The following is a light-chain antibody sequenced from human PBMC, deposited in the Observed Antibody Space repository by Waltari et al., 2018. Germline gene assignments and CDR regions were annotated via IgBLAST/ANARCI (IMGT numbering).Light chain of an antibody. J-gene: IGKJ3*01. CDR3: VQGTRLPFT. CDR1: QSLLHSDGNTY. CDR2: LDS. V-gene: IGKV2-40*01. Sequence: DIVLTQTPLSLSVTPGEPASISCRSSQSLLHSDGNTYLDWFLQKPGQSPHLLIFLDSKRASGVPDRFSGSGSGTDFTLKISRVEAEDVGIYYCVQGTRLPFTFGPGTKLDI.